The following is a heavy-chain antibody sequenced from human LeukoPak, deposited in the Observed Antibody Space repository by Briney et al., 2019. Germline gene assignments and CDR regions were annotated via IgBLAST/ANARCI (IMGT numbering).Heavy chain of an antibody. CDR1: GVTFSIYS. CDR2: ISTSIIYI. Sequence: PGGALRLSCAASGVTFSIYSMNWGRQAPGEGLGWVSSISTSIIYIYYEDSVKGRFTISRDNAKNSLYLQMKSLRAEDTAVYYCARDRSNIAAADGWFEPWGQGTLVTVSS. D-gene: IGHD6-13*01. V-gene: IGHV3-21*01. J-gene: IGHJ5*02. CDR3: ARDRSNIAAADGWFEP.